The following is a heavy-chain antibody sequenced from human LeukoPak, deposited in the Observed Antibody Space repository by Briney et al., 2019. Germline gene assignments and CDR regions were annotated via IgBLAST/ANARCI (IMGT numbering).Heavy chain of an antibody. CDR2: FYHSGST. J-gene: IGHJ4*02. CDR3: ARGVFKTGTTPPYYFDY. D-gene: IGHD1-1*01. CDR1: GCSISSYGYS. V-gene: IGHV4-30-2*01. Sequence: SQTLTLTCAVSGCSISSYGYSWSWMPQPPGKGLQWIGYFYHSGSTYYNPSLKSRVTISVARSKNQFSLKLSSVTPADTAVYYCARGVFKTGTTPPYYFDYWGQGTLVTVSS.